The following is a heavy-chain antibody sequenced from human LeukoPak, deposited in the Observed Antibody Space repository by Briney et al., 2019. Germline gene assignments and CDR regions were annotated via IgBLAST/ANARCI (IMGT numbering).Heavy chain of an antibody. CDR1: EFTVSTNY. J-gene: IGHJ4*02. CDR3: ARGGPMIVDLYYFDY. D-gene: IGHD3-22*01. CDR2: LYSGGET. V-gene: IGHV3-53*01. Sequence: GGSLRLSCAASEFTVSTNYMNWVRQAPGKGLEWVSVLYSGGETYYADSVKGRFTISRDNAKNSLYLQMNSLRAEDTAVYYCARGGPMIVDLYYFDYWGQGTLVTVSS.